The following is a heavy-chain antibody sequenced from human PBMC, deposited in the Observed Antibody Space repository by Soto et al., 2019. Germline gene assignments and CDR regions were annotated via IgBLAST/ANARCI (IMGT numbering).Heavy chain of an antibody. Sequence: QVQLVQSVAELKKPGSSVKVSCKASGYSFSSYAISWVRQAPGHGLEWMGGISPIFGTPNYAQRVAGRVTITADESTSTANMELSSLRSYDTAVYYCATGANYYDTGALAYWGQCTLVTVSS. V-gene: IGHV1-69*01. CDR2: ISPIFGTP. J-gene: IGHJ1*01. CDR1: GYSFSSYA. CDR3: ATGANYYDTGALAY. D-gene: IGHD3-22*01.